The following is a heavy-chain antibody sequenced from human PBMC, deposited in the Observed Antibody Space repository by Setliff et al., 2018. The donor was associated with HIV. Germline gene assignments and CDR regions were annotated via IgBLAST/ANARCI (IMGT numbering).Heavy chain of an antibody. CDR2: ISHSGTI. Sequence: PSETLSLTCSVYDGSLNGYFWTWIRQSPGKGLEWIGEISHSGTINYSPSLKSRVTISIDTSKNQFFLKLISVTAADTGLYFCARGRDSRKWHFSQFYDYYYMDLWGKGTTVTVSS. J-gene: IGHJ6*03. V-gene: IGHV4-34*01. CDR1: DGSLNGYF. CDR3: ARGRDSRKWHFSQFYDYYYMDL. D-gene: IGHD3-22*01.